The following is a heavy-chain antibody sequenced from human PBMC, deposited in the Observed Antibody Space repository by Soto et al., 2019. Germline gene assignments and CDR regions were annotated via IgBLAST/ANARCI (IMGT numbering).Heavy chain of an antibody. J-gene: IGHJ4*02. Sequence: ETLSLTCTVSGASISDYYWSWIRQPAGKGLECIGRIYASGNTNYNPSLKSRVTMSVDTSKNQFSLTLNSVTAADTAVYYCARESRSALGTVEHWGRGTLVTVSS. V-gene: IGHV4-4*07. CDR2: IYASGNT. D-gene: IGHD6-13*01. CDR3: ARESRSALGTVEH. CDR1: GASISDYY.